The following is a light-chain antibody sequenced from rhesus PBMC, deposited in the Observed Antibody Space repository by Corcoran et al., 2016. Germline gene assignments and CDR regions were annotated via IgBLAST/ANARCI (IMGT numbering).Light chain of an antibody. Sequence: DIQMTQSPSSLSASVGDTVTITCQASQGISKLLAWYQQQPGKAPKLLIFAASTLQSGVPSRFGRSGSGTEFTLTISSLQPGDFAMYYCQQYKNYPLTFGGGTKVELK. CDR1: QGISKL. V-gene: IGKV1-33*01. CDR2: AAS. J-gene: IGKJ4*01. CDR3: QQYKNYPLT.